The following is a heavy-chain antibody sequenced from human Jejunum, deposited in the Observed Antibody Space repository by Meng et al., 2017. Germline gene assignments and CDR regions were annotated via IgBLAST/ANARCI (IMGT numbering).Heavy chain of an antibody. CDR3: VRTSNWSLDY. CDR2: KYQRFKLYN. V-gene: IGHV6-1*01. D-gene: IGHD6-13*01. Sequence: QDQPQRSGPRLVQPLPNPSLPLAMSGERGFRQSGAWNRIQQSPSRSLGWLGKKYQRFKLYNDYAESVKSRITINPDTSKNQFSLQLNSVTPEDTAVYYCVRTSNWSLDYWGQGTLVTVSS. CDR1: GERGFRQSGA. J-gene: IGHJ4*01.